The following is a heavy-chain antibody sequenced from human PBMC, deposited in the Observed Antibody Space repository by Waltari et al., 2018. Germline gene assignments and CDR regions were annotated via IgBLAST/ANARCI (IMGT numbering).Heavy chain of an antibody. CDR1: GFFFGCFE. CDR3: ARDRGAAVAAPFDY. Sequence: EVQLVESGGGLVQPGGALRVSWLASGFFFGCFELNWVRQAPGKGLEWVSNTSSVGDMVSYADSVKGRFTISRDNAKNTLYLQMNSLRAEDTGVYYCARDRGAAVAAPFDYWGQGTLVIVSS. D-gene: IGHD6-19*01. J-gene: IGHJ4*02. V-gene: IGHV3-48*03. CDR2: TSSVGDMV.